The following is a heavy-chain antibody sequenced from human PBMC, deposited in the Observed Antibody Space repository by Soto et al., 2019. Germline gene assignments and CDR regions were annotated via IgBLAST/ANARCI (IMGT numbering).Heavy chain of an antibody. J-gene: IGHJ4*02. Sequence: GASVKVSCKASGYTFTSYYMHWVRQAPGQGLEWMGIINPSGGSTSYAQKFQGRVTMTRDTSTSTVYMELSSLRSEDTAVYYCARGGLRFLEWSHDGRILYWGQGTLVTVSS. CDR2: INPSGGST. CDR3: ARGGLRFLEWSHDGRILY. CDR1: GYTFTSYY. V-gene: IGHV1-46*01. D-gene: IGHD3-3*01.